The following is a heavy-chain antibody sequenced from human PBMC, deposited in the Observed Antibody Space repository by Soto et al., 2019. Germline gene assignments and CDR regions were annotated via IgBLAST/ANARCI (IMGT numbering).Heavy chain of an antibody. CDR3: ASSSGNNYGVGTNYYFDY. D-gene: IGHD1-26*01. J-gene: IGHJ4*02. CDR2: IIPIFGTA. V-gene: IGHV1-69*06. CDR1: GGTFSTYS. Sequence: QVQLVQSGAEVKKPGSSVKVSCKTSGGTFSTYSIVWVRQAPGEGLEWMGGIIPIFGTANYAQKFQDRVTITADKSMNTAFMKLSSLKSEDTAMYYCASSSGNNYGVGTNYYFDYWGQGTLVTVSS.